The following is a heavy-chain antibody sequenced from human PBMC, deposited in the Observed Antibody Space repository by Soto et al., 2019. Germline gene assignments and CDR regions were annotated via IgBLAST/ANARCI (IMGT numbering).Heavy chain of an antibody. CDR1: GFTFSSYA. D-gene: IGHD2-8*02. V-gene: IGHV3-23*01. CDR3: AKDRGPGGYYYDY. CDR2: ISGSGGST. Sequence: EVQLLESGGGLVQPGGSLRLSCAASGFTFSSYAMSWVRQAPGKGLEWVSAISGSGGSTYYADSVKGRFTISRDNSKNTLYLQMNSLRAEDTAVYYGAKDRGPGGYYYDYWGQGTLVTVSS. J-gene: IGHJ4*02.